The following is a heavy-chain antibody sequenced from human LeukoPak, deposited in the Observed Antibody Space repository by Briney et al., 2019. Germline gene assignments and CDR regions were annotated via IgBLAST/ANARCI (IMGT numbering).Heavy chain of an antibody. CDR3: ARHPIAAGGAYNWFDP. D-gene: IGHD6-13*01. CDR1: GYSFTSHW. CDR2: IYPRDSNT. V-gene: IGHV5-51*01. J-gene: IGHJ5*02. Sequence: GESLKISCKGSGYGSGYSFTSHWIAWVRQMPGKGLEWMGIIYPRDSNTIYSPSFQGQITISVDTSINTAYLQWISLRASDTAMYYCARHPIAAGGAYNWFDPWGQGTLVTVSS.